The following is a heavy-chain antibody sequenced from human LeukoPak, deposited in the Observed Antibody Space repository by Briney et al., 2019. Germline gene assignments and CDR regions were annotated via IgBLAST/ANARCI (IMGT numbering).Heavy chain of an antibody. CDR2: ISYDGSNK. Sequence: GRSLRLSCAASGFTFSNYDMHWVRQAPGKGLEWVAVISYDGSNKYYADSVKGRFTISRDNSKNTLYLQMNSLRAEDTAVYYCAKNGVMDGMDVWGQGTTVTVSS. D-gene: IGHD2-21*01. J-gene: IGHJ6*02. V-gene: IGHV3-30*18. CDR1: GFTFSNYD. CDR3: AKNGVMDGMDV.